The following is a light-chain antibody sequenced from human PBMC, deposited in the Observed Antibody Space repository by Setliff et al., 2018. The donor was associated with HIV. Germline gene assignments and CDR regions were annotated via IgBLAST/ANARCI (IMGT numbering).Light chain of an antibody. CDR2: EVR. CDR3: SSYAITNTLP. V-gene: IGLV2-14*01. Sequence: QSALTQPASVSGSPGQSITISCTGTSSDVGGYSYVSWYQQHPGKAPKLIIYEVRNRPSGVPNRFSGSKSGNTASLTISGLQAEDEADYYCSSYAITNTLPFGTGTKV. CDR1: SSDVGGYSY. J-gene: IGLJ1*01.